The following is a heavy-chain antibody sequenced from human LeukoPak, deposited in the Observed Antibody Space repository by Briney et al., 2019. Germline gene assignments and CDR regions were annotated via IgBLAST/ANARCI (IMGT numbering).Heavy chain of an antibody. CDR3: AKAPQWLVSPHYFDY. J-gene: IGHJ4*02. D-gene: IGHD6-19*01. V-gene: IGHV3-21*04. Sequence: GGSLRLSCAASGFTFSSYSMNWVRQAPGKGLEWVSSISSSSSYIYYADSVKGRFTISRDNAKNSQYLQMNSLGAEDTAVYYCAKAPQWLVSPHYFDYWGQGTLVTVSS. CDR2: ISSSSSYI. CDR1: GFTFSSYS.